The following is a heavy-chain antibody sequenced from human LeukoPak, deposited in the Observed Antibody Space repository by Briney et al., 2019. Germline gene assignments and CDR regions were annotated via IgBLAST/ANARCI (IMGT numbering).Heavy chain of an antibody. V-gene: IGHV1-69*05. D-gene: IGHD1-26*01. Sequence: SSVKVSCTASGGTFGSYAISWVRQSPGHGLEWMERIIPIYGTQNYAQKSKGKVTITTDESTSPAYMELSSLRPDDTAVYDWASGSYGSGAFDIWGQGTMVTVSS. CDR1: GGTFGSYA. CDR2: IIPIYGTQ. J-gene: IGHJ3*02. CDR3: ASGSYGSGAFDI.